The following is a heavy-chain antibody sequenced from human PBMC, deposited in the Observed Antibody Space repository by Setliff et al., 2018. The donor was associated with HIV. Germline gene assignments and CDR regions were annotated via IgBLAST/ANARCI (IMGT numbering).Heavy chain of an antibody. V-gene: IGHV4-4*09. CDR1: GGSISSYR. CDR3: ARRIDNSGTFPDKNWFDT. CDR2: IFSSGST. Sequence: SETLSLTCTVSGGSISSYRWNWIRQSPGRGLEWIGFIFSSGSTKYNPSLQSRVTMSIDTSKNQFSLKLTSVTAADTAVYYCARRIDNSGTFPDKNWFDTWGQGSLVTVSS. D-gene: IGHD3-10*01. J-gene: IGHJ5*02.